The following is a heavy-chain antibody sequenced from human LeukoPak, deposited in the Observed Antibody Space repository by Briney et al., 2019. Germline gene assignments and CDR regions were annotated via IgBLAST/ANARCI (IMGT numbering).Heavy chain of an antibody. Sequence: PGRSLRLSCAASGFTFSSHAMHWVRQAPGKGLEWVSYISSSSSTIYYADSVKGRFTISRDNAKNSLYLQMNSLRAEDTAVYYCARDRGYWGQGTLVTVSS. CDR2: ISSSSSTI. J-gene: IGHJ4*02. V-gene: IGHV3-48*01. CDR1: GFTFSSHA. CDR3: ARDRGY. D-gene: IGHD3-16*01.